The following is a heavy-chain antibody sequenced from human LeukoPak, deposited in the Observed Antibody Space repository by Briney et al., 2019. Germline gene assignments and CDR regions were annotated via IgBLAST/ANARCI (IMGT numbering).Heavy chain of an antibody. CDR3: ARRAGGDYDYVMDV. CDR2: ISNSGSA. D-gene: IGHD3-10*01. V-gene: IGHV4-59*01. CDR1: GGSISSYY. Sequence: SETLSLTCTVSGGSISSYYWSWIRQPPGKGLEWIGYISNSGSAYYNPSLKSRVTISVDTSKNQFSLKLNSVTAADTAVYYCARRAGGDYDYVMDVWGQGTTVTVSS. J-gene: IGHJ6*02.